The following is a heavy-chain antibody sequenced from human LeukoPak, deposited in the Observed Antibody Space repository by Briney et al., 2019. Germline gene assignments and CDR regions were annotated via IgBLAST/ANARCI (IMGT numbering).Heavy chain of an antibody. J-gene: IGHJ4*02. V-gene: IGHV1-46*01. CDR2: INPSGGST. CDR3: ARVDSGYDFLDY. CDR1: GYTFTSYY. D-gene: IGHD5-12*01. Sequence: ASVKVSCKASGYTFTSYYMHWVRQAPGQGLEWMGIINPSGGSTSYAQKFQGWVTMTRDTSISTAYMELSRLRSDDTAVYYCARVDSGYDFLDYWGQGTLVTVSS.